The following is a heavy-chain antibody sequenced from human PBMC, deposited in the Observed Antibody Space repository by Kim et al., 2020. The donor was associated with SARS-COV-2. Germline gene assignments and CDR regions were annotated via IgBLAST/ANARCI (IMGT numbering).Heavy chain of an antibody. CDR2: T. D-gene: IGHD6-6*01. Sequence: THYTPSLKSRVTIPLDTSKNQFSLKLSSVTAADTAVDYCARGSSSNFFDYWGQGTLVTVSS. V-gene: IGHV4-59*09. CDR3: ARGSSSNFFDY. J-gene: IGHJ4*02.